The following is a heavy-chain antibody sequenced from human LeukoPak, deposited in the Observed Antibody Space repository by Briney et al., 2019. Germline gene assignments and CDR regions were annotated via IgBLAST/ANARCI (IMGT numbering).Heavy chain of an antibody. J-gene: IGHJ4*02. Sequence: GGSLRLSCAASGFTFSTSPMNWVRQAPGKGPEWVSYISSSSGTIYYADSVKGRFTISRDNAENSLYLQMNSLRAEDTAVYYCARGPGSGHYFDYWGQGTLVTVPS. V-gene: IGHV3-48*04. CDR1: GFTFSTSP. CDR3: ARGPGSGHYFDY. D-gene: IGHD2-15*01. CDR2: ISSSSGTI.